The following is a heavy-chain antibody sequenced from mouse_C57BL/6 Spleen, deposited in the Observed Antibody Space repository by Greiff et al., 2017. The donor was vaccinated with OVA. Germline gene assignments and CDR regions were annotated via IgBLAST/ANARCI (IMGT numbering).Heavy chain of an antibody. CDR3: TTGGATVAYYAMDY. D-gene: IGHD1-1*01. CDR1: GFNIKDDY. Sequence: VQLKQSGAELVRPGASVKLSCTASGFNIKDDYMHWVKQRPEQGLEWIGWIDPENGDTEYASKFQGKATITADTSSNTAYLQLSSLTSEDTAVYYCTTGGATVAYYAMDYWGQGTSVTVSS. V-gene: IGHV14-4*01. CDR2: IDPENGDT. J-gene: IGHJ4*01.